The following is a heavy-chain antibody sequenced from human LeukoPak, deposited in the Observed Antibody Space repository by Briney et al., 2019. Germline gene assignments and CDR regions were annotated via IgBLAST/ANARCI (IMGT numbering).Heavy chain of an antibody. D-gene: IGHD2-15*01. CDR3: ARDRQKRYCSGGSCYSVIWFDP. CDR2: IIPILGIP. J-gene: IGHJ5*02. V-gene: IGHV1-69*04. Sequence: GASVKVSCKASGGTFSSYAISWVRQAPGQGLEWMGRIIPILGIPNYAQKFQGRVTITADESTSTAYMELSSLRSEDTAVYYCARDRQKRYCSGGSCYSVIWFDPWGQGTLVTVSS. CDR1: GGTFSSYA.